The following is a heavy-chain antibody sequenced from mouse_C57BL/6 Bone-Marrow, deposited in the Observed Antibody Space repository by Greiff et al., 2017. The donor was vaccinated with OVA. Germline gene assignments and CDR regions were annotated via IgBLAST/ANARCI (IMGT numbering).Heavy chain of an antibody. J-gene: IGHJ2*01. CDR3: ARAITGTGYYFDY. V-gene: IGHV3-6*01. D-gene: IGHD4-1*01. CDR1: GYSITSGYY. CDR2: ISYDGSN. Sequence: EVKLLESGPGLVKPSQSLSLTCSVTGYSITSGYYWNWIRQFPGNKLEWMGYISYDGSNNYNPSLKNRISITRDTSKNQFFLKLNSVTTEDTATYYCARAITGTGYYFDYWGQGTTLTVSS.